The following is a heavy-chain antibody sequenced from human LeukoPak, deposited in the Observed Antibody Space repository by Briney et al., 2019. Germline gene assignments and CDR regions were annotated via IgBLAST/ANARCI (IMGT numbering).Heavy chain of an antibody. Sequence: PGASVKVSCKASGYTFTSNYIHWVRQAPGQGLEWMGWISAYNGNTNYAQKLQGRVTMTTDTSTSTAYMELRSLRSDDTAVYYCARDATFGYCSSTSCYLDPWGQGTLVTVSS. CDR3: ARDATFGYCSSTSCYLDP. CDR1: GYTFTSNY. CDR2: ISAYNGNT. D-gene: IGHD2-2*03. J-gene: IGHJ5*02. V-gene: IGHV1-18*04.